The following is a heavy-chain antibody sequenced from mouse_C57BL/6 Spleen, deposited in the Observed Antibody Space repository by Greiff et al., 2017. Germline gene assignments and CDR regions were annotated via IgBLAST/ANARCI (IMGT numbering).Heavy chain of an antibody. D-gene: IGHD3-2*02. V-gene: IGHV5-12*01. CDR2: ISNGGGST. Sequence: EVKLQESGGGLVQPGGSLKLSCAASGFTFSDYYMYWVRQTPEKRLEWVAYISNGGGSTYYPDTVKGRFTLSRDNAKNTLYLQRSRLKSEDTAMYYCARQGSSGYLYAMDYWGQGTSVTVSS. CDR3: ARQGSSGYLYAMDY. CDR1: GFTFSDYY. J-gene: IGHJ4*01.